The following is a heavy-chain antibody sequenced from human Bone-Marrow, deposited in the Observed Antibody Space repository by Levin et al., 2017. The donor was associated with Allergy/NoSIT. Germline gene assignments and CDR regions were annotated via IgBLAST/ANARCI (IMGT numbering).Heavy chain of an antibody. V-gene: IGHV7-4-1*04. CDR1: EYTFTNYA. Sequence: ASVKVSCKASEYTFTNYAMNWVRQAPGQGLEWMGWINTNTGNPTYAQGFTGRFVFSLDTSVSMAYLQISSLKAEDTAVYYCATSYHCGGDFYYDWFDPWGQGTLVAVSS. CDR2: INTNTGNP. D-gene: IGHD2-21*02. CDR3: ATSYHCGGDFYYDWFDP. J-gene: IGHJ5*02.